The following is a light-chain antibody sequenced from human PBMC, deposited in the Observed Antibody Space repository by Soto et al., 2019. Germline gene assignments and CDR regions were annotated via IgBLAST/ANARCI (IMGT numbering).Light chain of an antibody. CDR2: GAS. CDR1: QGIANF. V-gene: IGKV1-9*01. CDR3: QQLNSFPIP. Sequence: IQLTQSPSSLSASVGDRVTISCRASQGIANFLAWYQQKPGKAPKLLIYGASTLQSGVPSRFSGSGSGTDSTLTISSVQPEDFATYYCQQLNSFPIPFGPGTKVDIK. J-gene: IGKJ3*01.